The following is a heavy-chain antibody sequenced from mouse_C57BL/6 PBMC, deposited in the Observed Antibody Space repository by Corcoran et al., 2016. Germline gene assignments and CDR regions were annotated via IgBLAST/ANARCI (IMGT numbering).Heavy chain of an antibody. CDR2: INTYSGVP. CDR3: AKNYSNGGYFDV. V-gene: IGHV9-3*01. Sequence: QIQLVQSGPELKKPGETVKISCKASGYTFTTYGMSWVKQAPGKGLKWMGWINTYSGVPTYADDFKGRFAFSLETSASTAYLPINNLKNEDTATYFCAKNYSNGGYFDVWCTGTTVTVSS. J-gene: IGHJ1*03. CDR1: GYTFTTYG. D-gene: IGHD2-5*01.